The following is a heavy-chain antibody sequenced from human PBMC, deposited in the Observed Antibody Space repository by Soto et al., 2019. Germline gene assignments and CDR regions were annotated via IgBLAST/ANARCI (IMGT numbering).Heavy chain of an antibody. Sequence: SETLSLTCTVSGGSISSHYWSWIRQPPGKGLEWIGYIYYSGSTNYNPSLKSRVTISVDTSQNQFSLKLSSVTAADTAVYYCARIKGGGRPYYGMDVWGQGTTVTVSS. CDR1: GGSISSHY. V-gene: IGHV4-59*11. CDR3: ARIKGGGRPYYGMDV. J-gene: IGHJ6*02. D-gene: IGHD3-16*01. CDR2: IYYSGST.